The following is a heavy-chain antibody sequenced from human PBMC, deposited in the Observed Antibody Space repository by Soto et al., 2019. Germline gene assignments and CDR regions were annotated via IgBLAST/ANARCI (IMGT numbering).Heavy chain of an antibody. CDR2: ISASGGST. J-gene: IGHJ4*02. CDR3: AKDISTGYFDAGNY. D-gene: IGHD3-22*01. Sequence: EVQLLESGGGLVLPGGSLRLSCAASGFTFSNSAINWVRQAPGKGLEWVSTISASGGSTYYADSVKGRFTISRDNSKNTLGLQMNSLRAEDTAGYYFAKDISTGYFDAGNYWGQGAVVTVSS. V-gene: IGHV3-23*01. CDR1: GFTFSNSA.